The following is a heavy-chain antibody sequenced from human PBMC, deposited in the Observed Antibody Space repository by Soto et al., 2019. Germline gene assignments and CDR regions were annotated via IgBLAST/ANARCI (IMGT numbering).Heavy chain of an antibody. D-gene: IGHD3-22*01. J-gene: IGHJ4*02. V-gene: IGHV3-30*18. CDR2: ISYTGANT. CDR1: GFTFGRYA. Sequence: HVQLVESGGGVVQPGRSLRLSCVASGFTFGRYAMHWVRQFPGRGLEWVAVISYTGANTYYVGSVRGRFTISRDNSKNTLYLQMNSLRAEDTAMYYCAKHMDDSCYFYVEGADHWGQGTLVTVSS. CDR3: AKHMDDSCYFYVEGADH.